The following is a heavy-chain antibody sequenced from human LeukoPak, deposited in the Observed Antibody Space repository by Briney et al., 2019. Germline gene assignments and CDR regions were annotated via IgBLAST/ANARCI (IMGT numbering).Heavy chain of an antibody. Sequence: QSGGSLRLSHAASGFTFSSYVMSWGRQAPGKGLEWVSAITGGGGSTYYADSVKGGVTISRENSKNTLFLQMNSLRAEDTAVYYCAKETYYHDSSGYYYLEYFQHWGQGTLVTVSS. J-gene: IGHJ1*01. CDR2: ITGGGGST. CDR3: AKETYYHDSSGYYYLEYFQH. V-gene: IGHV3-23*01. CDR1: GFTFSSYV. D-gene: IGHD3-22*01.